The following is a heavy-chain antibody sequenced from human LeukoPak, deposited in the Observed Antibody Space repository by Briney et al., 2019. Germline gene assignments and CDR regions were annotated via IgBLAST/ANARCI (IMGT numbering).Heavy chain of an antibody. Sequence: ASVKVSCKVSGYNITEYSMHWVRQTPGKGFEWLGGFNPEDGESFYGQTFQGRVTMTEDTSTDTAYMQLSSLRSEDTAVYYCATVVGYWGQGTLVIVSS. CDR3: ATVVGY. J-gene: IGHJ4*02. CDR1: GYNITEYS. D-gene: IGHD2-2*03. V-gene: IGHV1-24*01. CDR2: FNPEDGES.